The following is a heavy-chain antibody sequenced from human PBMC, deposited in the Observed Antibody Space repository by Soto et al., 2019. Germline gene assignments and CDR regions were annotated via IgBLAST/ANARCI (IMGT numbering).Heavy chain of an antibody. J-gene: IGHJ4*02. CDR3: TRVRLVSSRSSDS. Sequence: EVQLVESGGGLVQPEGSLRLSCAASGFTFSDHYMDWVRQAPGKGLEWVGRIKNKANSYTTEYAAPVKGRLIIPRDDSKNSVLLQMNRLKTADTAVYYCTRVRLVSSRSSDSWGQGILVTASS. D-gene: IGHD6-19*01. V-gene: IGHV3-72*01. CDR2: IKNKANSYTT. CDR1: GFTFSDHY.